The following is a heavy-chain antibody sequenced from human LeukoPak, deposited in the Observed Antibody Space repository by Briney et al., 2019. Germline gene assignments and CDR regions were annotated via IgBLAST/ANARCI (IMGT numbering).Heavy chain of an antibody. CDR1: GYTFTSYA. CDR2: INAGNGNT. D-gene: IGHD3-22*01. V-gene: IGHV1-3*01. CDR3: ATSFNYDSSGYYLPYFDY. Sequence: GASVKVSCKASGYTFTSYAMHWVRQAPGQRLEWMGWINAGNGNTKYSQKFQGRVTITRDTSASTAYMELSSLRSEDTAVYYCATSFNYDSSGYYLPYFDYWGQGTLVTVSS. J-gene: IGHJ4*02.